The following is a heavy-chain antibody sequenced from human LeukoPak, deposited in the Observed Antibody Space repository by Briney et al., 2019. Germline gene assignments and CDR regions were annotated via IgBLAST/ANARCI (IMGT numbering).Heavy chain of an antibody. Sequence: ASVKVSCKASGYTFTSYGISWVRQAPGQGLEWMGWISAYNGNTNYAQKLQGRVTMTTDTSTSTAYMELRSLGSDDTAVYYCARGSYCSSTSCPWYYYYGMDVWGQGTTVTVSS. CDR1: GYTFTSYG. CDR3: ARGSYCSSTSCPWYYYYGMDV. V-gene: IGHV1-18*01. CDR2: ISAYNGNT. J-gene: IGHJ6*02. D-gene: IGHD2-2*01.